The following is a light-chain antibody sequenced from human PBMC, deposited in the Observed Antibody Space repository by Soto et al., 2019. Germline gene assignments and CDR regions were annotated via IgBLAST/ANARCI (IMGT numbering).Light chain of an antibody. J-gene: IGLJ2*01. CDR1: SGHSSYA. Sequence: QSVLTQSPSASASLGASVNLTCTLSSGHSSYAIAWHQQQPEKGPRYLMKLNSDGSHNKGDGIPDRFSGSSSGDERYLTISSLQSEDEADYYCQTWGTGTLVFGGGTKLTVL. CDR3: QTWGTGTLV. CDR2: LNSDGSH. V-gene: IGLV4-69*01.